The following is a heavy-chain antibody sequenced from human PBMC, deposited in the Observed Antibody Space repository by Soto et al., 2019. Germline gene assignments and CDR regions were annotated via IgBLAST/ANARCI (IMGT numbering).Heavy chain of an antibody. V-gene: IGHV4-34*01. CDR1: GGSFSGYY. D-gene: IGHD3-3*01. CDR2: INHSGST. J-gene: IGHJ6*02. Sequence: SETLSLTCAVYGGSFSGYYWSWIRQPPGKWLEWIGEINHSGSTNYNPSLKSRVTISVDTSKNQFSLKLSSVTAADTAVYYCARVVLRFLESGYYYYYYGMDVWGQGXTVTVYS. CDR3: ARVVLRFLESGYYYYYYGMDV.